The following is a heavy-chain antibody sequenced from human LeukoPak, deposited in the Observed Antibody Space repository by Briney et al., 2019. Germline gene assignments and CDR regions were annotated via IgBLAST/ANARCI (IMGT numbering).Heavy chain of an antibody. Sequence: SETLSLTCTVSGGSVSSGVYYWSWIRQPPGKGLEWIGYIYYSGSTNYNPSLKSRVTISVDTSKNQFSLKLSSVTAADTAVYYCARDFRDAFDIWGQGTMVTVSS. CDR3: ARDFRDAFDI. J-gene: IGHJ3*02. V-gene: IGHV4-61*08. CDR2: IYYSGST. CDR1: GGSVSSGVYY.